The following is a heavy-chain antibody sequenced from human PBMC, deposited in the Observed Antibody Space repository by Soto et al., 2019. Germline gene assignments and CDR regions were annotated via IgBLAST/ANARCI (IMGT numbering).Heavy chain of an antibody. CDR3: ARQPRILTGYSGQLNV. J-gene: IGHJ4*02. CDR2: IYYSGST. V-gene: IGHV4-39*01. CDR1: GGSISSSSYY. Sequence: PSETLSLTCTVSGGSISSSSYYWGWIRQPPGKGLEWIGSIYYSGSTYYNPSLKSRVTISVDTSKNQFSLKLSSVTAADTAVYYCARQPRILTGYSGQLNVWGQASPFTVSS. D-gene: IGHD3-9*01.